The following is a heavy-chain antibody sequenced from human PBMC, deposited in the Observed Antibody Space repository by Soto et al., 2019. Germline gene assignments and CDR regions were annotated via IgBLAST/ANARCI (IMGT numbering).Heavy chain of an antibody. CDR1: GGSISTSYY. D-gene: IGHD2-15*01. V-gene: IGHV4-39*01. CDR2: IFYTGST. Sequence: SETLSLTCTVSGGSISTSYYWGWIRQPPGKGLEWIGSIFYTGSTFYNPSLKSRVTISVDTSENQFSLNLSSVTAADTAVYYCARSRYCSGGSCEVDFDYWGQGSLVTVSS. CDR3: ARSRYCSGGSCEVDFDY. J-gene: IGHJ4*02.